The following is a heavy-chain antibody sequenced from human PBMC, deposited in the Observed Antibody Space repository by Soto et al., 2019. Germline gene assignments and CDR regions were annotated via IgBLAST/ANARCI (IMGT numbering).Heavy chain of an antibody. D-gene: IGHD5-18*01. J-gene: IGHJ5*02. CDR1: GGSISSGGYS. V-gene: IGHV4-30-2*05. Sequence: SETLSLTCAVSGGSISSGGYSWSWIRQPPGKGLEWIGYIYHSGSTYYNPSLKSRVTISLDTSKNQFSLNLKSVTAADTAVYYCASGHGAAMDWFDPWGQGTLVT. CDR3: ASGHGAAMDWFDP. CDR2: IYHSGST.